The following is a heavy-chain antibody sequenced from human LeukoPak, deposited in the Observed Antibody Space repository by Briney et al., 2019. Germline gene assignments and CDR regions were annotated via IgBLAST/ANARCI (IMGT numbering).Heavy chain of an antibody. D-gene: IGHD5-24*01. Sequence: KPGGSLRLSCAAAGFTFSDYYMSWIRQAPGKGLEWVSYIRSSGSTIYYADSVKGRFTISRDNAKNSLYLQMNSLTAEDTAVYYSARDKDGYNVFDYWGQGTLVTVSS. CDR2: IRSSGSTI. J-gene: IGHJ4*02. CDR1: GFTFSDYY. V-gene: IGHV3-11*01. CDR3: ARDKDGYNVFDY.